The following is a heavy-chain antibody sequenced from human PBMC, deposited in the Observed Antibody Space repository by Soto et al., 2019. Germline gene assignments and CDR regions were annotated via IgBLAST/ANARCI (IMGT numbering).Heavy chain of an antibody. V-gene: IGHV4-34*01. J-gene: IGHJ6*02. CDR2: INHSGTT. CDR3: ARADRTLVTSYGLDV. D-gene: IGHD2-21*02. Sequence: SETLSLTSAVSGGSSSCFYWTWIRQPPGEGLEWIGEINHSGTTNFNPSLRSRLTISLDSSKKHFSLKLTSMTAADAAVYYCARADRTLVTSYGLDVWGQGTTVTVSS. CDR1: GGSSSCFY.